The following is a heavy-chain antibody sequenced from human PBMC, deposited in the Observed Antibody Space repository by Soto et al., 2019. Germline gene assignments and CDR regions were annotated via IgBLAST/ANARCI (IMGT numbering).Heavy chain of an antibody. CDR2: ISGSGGST. CDR1: GFTFSSYA. CDR3: AKHVQIFYYCYYGDV. V-gene: IGHV3-23*01. Sequence: EVQLLESGGGLVQPGGSLRLSCAASGFTFSSYAMSWVRQAPGKGLEWVSAISGSGGSTYYADSVKGRFTISRDNSKNTPYLQMNSLRAEDTAVYYCAKHVQIFYYCYYGDVWGKGTTVTVSS. J-gene: IGHJ6*03. D-gene: IGHD3-16*01.